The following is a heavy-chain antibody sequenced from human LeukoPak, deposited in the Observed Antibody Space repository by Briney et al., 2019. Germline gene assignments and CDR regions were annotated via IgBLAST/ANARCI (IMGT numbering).Heavy chain of an antibody. CDR2: IKQDGSEK. J-gene: IGHJ5*02. CDR3: ARRMAGKYYYGSGSYYTVVNHNWFDP. CDR1: GFTFSSYW. Sequence: GGSLRLSCAASGFTFSSYWMSWVRQAPGKGLEWVATIKQDGSEKYYVDSVKGRFTISRDNAKNSLYLQMNSLRAEDTAVYYCARRMAGKYYYGSGSYYTVVNHNWFDPWGQGTLVTVSS. V-gene: IGHV3-7*01. D-gene: IGHD3-10*01.